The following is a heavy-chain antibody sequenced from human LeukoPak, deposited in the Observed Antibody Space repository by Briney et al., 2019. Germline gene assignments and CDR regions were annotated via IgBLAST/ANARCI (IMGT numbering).Heavy chain of an antibody. Sequence: GGSLRLSCAASGFTFSTYVMSWVRQTPGKGLEWVSTISNSGGSTYNADSVKGRFTISRDNSNNVVSLQMNSLRAEDTAVYYCAKDVMHYGSGRPYYMDVWGKGTTVTISS. CDR1: GFTFSTYV. CDR3: AKDVMHYGSGRPYYMDV. V-gene: IGHV3-23*01. J-gene: IGHJ6*03. CDR2: ISNSGGST. D-gene: IGHD3-10*01.